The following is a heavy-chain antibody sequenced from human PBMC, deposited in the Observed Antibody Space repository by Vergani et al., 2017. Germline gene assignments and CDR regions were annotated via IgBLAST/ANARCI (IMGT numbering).Heavy chain of an antibody. Sequence: QVQLQESGPGLVRPSQTLSLTCTVSGGPISSGSYYWSWFRQPAGKGLEWIGRVYTGGGTSYNPSRKSRVTISVDTSKNQFSLQLSSVTAADTAVYYCARDPLYSTTWPFLLLDMDVWGQGTTVTVSS. D-gene: IGHD6-13*01. CDR1: GGPISSGSYY. J-gene: IGHJ6*02. CDR3: ARDPLYSTTWPFLLLDMDV. CDR2: VYTGGGT. V-gene: IGHV4-61*02.